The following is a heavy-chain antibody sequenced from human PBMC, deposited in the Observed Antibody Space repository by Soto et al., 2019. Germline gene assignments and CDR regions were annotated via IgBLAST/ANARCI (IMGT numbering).Heavy chain of an antibody. D-gene: IGHD2-2*01. CDR1: GFTFSSYA. J-gene: IGHJ4*02. V-gene: IGHV3-23*01. CDR2: ISGSGGST. CDR3: AKRPRAGPGRLVPAAIFDY. Sequence: GGSLRLSCAASGFTFSSYAMSWVRQAPGKGLEWVSAISGSGGSTYYADSVKGRFTISRDNSKNTLYLQMNSLRAEDTAVYYCAKRPRAGPGRLVPAAIFDYWGQGTLVTVSS.